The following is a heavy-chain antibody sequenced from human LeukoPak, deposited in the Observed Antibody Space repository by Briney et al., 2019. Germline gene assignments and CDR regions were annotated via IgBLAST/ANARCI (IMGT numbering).Heavy chain of an antibody. V-gene: IGHV3-53*01. CDR2: IYSGGST. D-gene: IGHD6-19*01. CDR3: ARSGIAVAGLFDY. Sequence: GGSQRLSCAASGFTVSSNYMSWVRQAPGKGLEWVSVIYSGGSTYYADSVKGRFTISRDNSKNTLYLQMNSLRAEDTAVYYCARSGIAVAGLFDYWGQGTLVTVSS. J-gene: IGHJ4*02. CDR1: GFTVSSNY.